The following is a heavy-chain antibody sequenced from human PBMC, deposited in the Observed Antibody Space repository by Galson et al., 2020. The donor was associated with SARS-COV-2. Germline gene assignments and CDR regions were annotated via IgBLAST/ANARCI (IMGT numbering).Heavy chain of an antibody. CDR1: GFSVRSNY. J-gene: IGHJ4*02. CDR2: TYTSGRT. V-gene: IGHV3-53*01. Sequence: GESLKISCAASGFSVRSNYMSWVRQAPGKGLEWVAGTYTSGRTDYADSVKGRFTISGDNSKNTVYLQMNSLRAEDTAVYYGARLGWGVAGDYFQYWGQGTLVTVSS. CDR3: ARLGWGVAGDYFQY. D-gene: IGHD3-10*01.